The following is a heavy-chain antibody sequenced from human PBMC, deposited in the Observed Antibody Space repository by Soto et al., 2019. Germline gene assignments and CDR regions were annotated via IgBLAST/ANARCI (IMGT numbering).Heavy chain of an antibody. J-gene: IGHJ3*02. CDR1: GYSFTTYW. Sequence: PGEALKISDKGSGYSFTTYWIGRVRQMPGKDLEWMGIIYPGDSDTRYSPSFPGQVTISADKSISTAYLQWSSLRASDTAMYYCAIDYVGNSSDAIHIPGKATMLTLSS. CDR2: IYPGDSDT. CDR3: AIDYVGNSSDAIHI. V-gene: IGHV5-51*01. D-gene: IGHD4-17*01.